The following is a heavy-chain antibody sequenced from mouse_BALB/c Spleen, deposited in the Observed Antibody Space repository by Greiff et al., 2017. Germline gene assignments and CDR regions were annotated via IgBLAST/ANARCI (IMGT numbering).Heavy chain of an antibody. V-gene: IGHV1S126*01. CDR1: GYSFTSYW. Sequence: QVQLQQSGPQLVRPGASVKISCKASGYSFTSYWMHWVKQRPGQGLEWIGMIDPSDSETRLNQKFKDKATLTVDKSSSTAYMQLSSPTSEDSAVYYCARYGNYHYFDYWGQGTTLTVSS. D-gene: IGHD2-1*01. CDR3: ARYGNYHYFDY. J-gene: IGHJ2*01. CDR2: IDPSDSET.